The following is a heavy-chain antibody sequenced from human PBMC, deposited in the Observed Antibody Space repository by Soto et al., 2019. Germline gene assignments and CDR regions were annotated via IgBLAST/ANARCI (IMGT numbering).Heavy chain of an antibody. CDR1: GGSISSSYYY. Sequence: QLQLQESGPGLVKPSETLSLTCTVSGGSISSSYYYWGWIRQPPGKGLEGIGTIYYSGSTYYNPSLKSRVTISVDTSKNQFSLKLSSVTAADTAVYYCARLFYYDSSGYSSTMYYFDYWGQGTLVTVSS. V-gene: IGHV4-39*01. CDR2: IYYSGST. D-gene: IGHD3-22*01. CDR3: ARLFYYDSSGYSSTMYYFDY. J-gene: IGHJ4*02.